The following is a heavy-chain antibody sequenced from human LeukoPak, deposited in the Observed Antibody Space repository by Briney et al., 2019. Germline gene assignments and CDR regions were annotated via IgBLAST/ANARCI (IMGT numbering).Heavy chain of an antibody. V-gene: IGHV4-30-2*01. CDR1: GGSISSGGYY. CDR2: IYHSGST. J-gene: IGHJ4*02. D-gene: IGHD1-26*01. CDR3: ATRTAVGATEFDY. Sequence: ASQTLSLTCTVSGGSISSGGYYWSWIRQPPGKGLEWIGYIYHSGSTYYNPSLKSRVTISVDRSKNQFSLKLSSVTAADTAVYYCATRTAVGATEFDYWGQGTLDTVSS.